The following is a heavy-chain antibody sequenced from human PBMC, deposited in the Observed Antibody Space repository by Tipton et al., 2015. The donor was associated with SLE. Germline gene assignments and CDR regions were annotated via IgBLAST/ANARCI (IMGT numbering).Heavy chain of an antibody. Sequence: TLSLTCAVSGYSISSGYYWGWIRQPPRKGLEWIGSIYRSGSTYNSPSLKSRVTISVDTSKNQFSLKLSSVTAADTAVYYCARSAGYGSNWAHFDYWGQGTLVTVSS. CDR2: IYRSGST. V-gene: IGHV4-38-2*01. CDR3: ARSAGYGSNWAHFDY. CDR1: GYSISSGYY. J-gene: IGHJ4*02. D-gene: IGHD6-13*01.